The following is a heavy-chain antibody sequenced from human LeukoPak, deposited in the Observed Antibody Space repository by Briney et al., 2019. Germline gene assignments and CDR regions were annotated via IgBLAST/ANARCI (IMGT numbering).Heavy chain of an antibody. J-gene: IGHJ4*02. CDR3: ARDYKYAFDN. CDR2: IGIDSGNT. CDR1: GFTFSDYS. D-gene: IGHD5-24*01. Sequence: GGSLRLSCAASGFTFSDYSMNWVRQALGKGLEWISYIGIDSGNTNNADSVEGRFTIYGDEAKNSLYLQMNSLRVEDTAVYYCARDYKYAFDNWGQGTLVTVSS. V-gene: IGHV3-48*01.